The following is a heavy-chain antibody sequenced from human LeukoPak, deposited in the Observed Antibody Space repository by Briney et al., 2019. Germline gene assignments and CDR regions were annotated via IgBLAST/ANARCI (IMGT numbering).Heavy chain of an antibody. CDR3: AKDLPLTNNLYSSGRYGGVDY. Sequence: GGSLRLSCAASGFTFSSYAMSWVRQAPGKGLEWVSAISGSGGSTYYADSVKGRFTISRDNSKNTLYLQMNSLRAEDTAVYYCAKDLPLTNNLYSSGRYGGVDYWGQGTLVTVSS. J-gene: IGHJ4*02. V-gene: IGHV3-23*01. D-gene: IGHD6-19*01. CDR1: GFTFSSYA. CDR2: ISGSGGST.